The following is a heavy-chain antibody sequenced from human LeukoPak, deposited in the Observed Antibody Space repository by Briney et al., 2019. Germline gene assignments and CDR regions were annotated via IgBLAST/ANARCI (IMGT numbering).Heavy chain of an antibody. CDR1: GFTFSGFW. CDR3: AKDREYDDSCDYNG. CDR2: INSDGSEG. V-gene: IGHV3-7*03. J-gene: IGHJ4*02. D-gene: IGHD3-22*01. Sequence: GGSLRLSCAVSGFTFSGFWMSWSRQAPGKGLERVASINSDGSEGYYADVVKGRFTISRDNAKNSLYLQINSLRAEDTAVYYCAKDREYDDSCDYNGWGQGTLVTVSS.